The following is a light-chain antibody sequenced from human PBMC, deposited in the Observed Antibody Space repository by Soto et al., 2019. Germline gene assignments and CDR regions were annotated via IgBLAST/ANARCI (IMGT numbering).Light chain of an antibody. CDR3: MQALQTPS. Sequence: DIVMTQSPLSLPVTPGEPASISCRSSQSLLHSNGYNYLDWYLQKPGQSPQLLIFLGSNRASGVPDRLSGSGSGTDFTLKISRVEAEDVWVYYCMQALQTPSFGGGTKVEIK. V-gene: IGKV2-28*01. CDR2: LGS. CDR1: QSLLHSNGYNY. J-gene: IGKJ4*01.